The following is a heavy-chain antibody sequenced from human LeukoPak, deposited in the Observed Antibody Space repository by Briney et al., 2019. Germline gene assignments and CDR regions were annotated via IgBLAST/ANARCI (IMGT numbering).Heavy chain of an antibody. CDR2: IWYDGSNK. CDR3: ARVLQPEYYYDSSGYPYGMDV. D-gene: IGHD3-22*01. CDR1: GFTFSSYS. J-gene: IGHJ6*02. V-gene: IGHV3-33*01. Sequence: GGSLRLSCAASGFTFSSYSMHWVRQAPGKGLEWVAVIWYDGSNKYYADSVKGRFTISRDNSKNTLYLQMNSLRAEDTAVYYCARVLQPEYYYDSSGYPYGMDVWGQGTTVTVSS.